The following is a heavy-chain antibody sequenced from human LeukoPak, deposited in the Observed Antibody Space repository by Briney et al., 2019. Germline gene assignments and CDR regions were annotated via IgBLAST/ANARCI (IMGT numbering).Heavy chain of an antibody. CDR1: GFTSTNAW. V-gene: IGHV3-15*01. CDR2: IKTKAGGGIT. D-gene: IGHD3-22*01. J-gene: IGHJ4*02. Sequence: GGSLRLSCAASGFTSTNAWMSWVRQAPGKGLEWVGRIKTKAGGGITDYAAPVKGRFTISRDDSKNMLYLQMNSLKTEDTAVYYCARVVSYYYDSSGHDYWGQGTLVTVSS. CDR3: ARVVSYYYDSSGHDY.